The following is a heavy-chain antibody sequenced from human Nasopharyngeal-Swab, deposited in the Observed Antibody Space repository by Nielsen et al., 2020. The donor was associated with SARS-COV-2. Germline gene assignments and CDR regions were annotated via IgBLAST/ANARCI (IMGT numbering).Heavy chain of an antibody. CDR3: ARDYNRPNWFDP. V-gene: IGHV1-3*01. CDR2: INADNDKT. D-gene: IGHD3-10*01. Sequence: ASVKVSCKASGYTFTSYAMHWVRQAPGQRLEWMGWINADNDKTKYSEKFQGRVTITRDTSASTVYMELSSLRSEDTAVYYCARDYNRPNWFDPWGQGTLVTVSS. CDR1: GYTFTSYA. J-gene: IGHJ5*02.